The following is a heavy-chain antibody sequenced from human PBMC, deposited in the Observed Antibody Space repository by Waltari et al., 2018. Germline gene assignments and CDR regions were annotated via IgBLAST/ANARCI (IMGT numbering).Heavy chain of an antibody. J-gene: IGHJ3*02. CDR3: ARLGDFDI. CDR2: IYYSGST. CDR1: GGSISSYY. D-gene: IGHD3-16*01. V-gene: IGHV4-59*01. Sequence: QVQLQESGPGLVKPSETLSLTCTVSGGSISSYYWSWIRQPPGKGLEWIGYIYYSGSTNYNPSLKSRVTISVDTSKNQFSLKLSSVTAADTAVYYCARLGDFDIWGQGTMVTVSS.